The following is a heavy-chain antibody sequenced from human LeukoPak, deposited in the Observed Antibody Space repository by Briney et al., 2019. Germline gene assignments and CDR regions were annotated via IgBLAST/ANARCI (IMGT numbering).Heavy chain of an antibody. V-gene: IGHV1-69*13. CDR2: IIPIFGTA. J-gene: IGHJ6*02. CDR1: GGTFSSYA. CDR3: ARGLVRGALDGMDV. D-gene: IGHD3-10*01. Sequence: SGKVSCKAAGGTFSSYAISWVRQAPGEGLEGRGGIIPIFGTANYAQKFQRRVTITADESTSRAYMELSSLRSEDTAVYYCARGLVRGALDGMDVWGQGTTVTVSS.